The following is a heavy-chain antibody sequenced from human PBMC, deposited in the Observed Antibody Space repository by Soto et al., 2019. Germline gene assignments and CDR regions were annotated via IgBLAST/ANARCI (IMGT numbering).Heavy chain of an antibody. CDR1: GGSIRSYY. D-gene: IGHD2-15*01. J-gene: IGHJ3*02. CDR3: ARGLGYCSGGSCWGDAFDI. V-gene: IGHV4-59*01. Sequence: PSETLSLTCTVSGGSIRSYYWSWIRQPPGKGLEWIGYIYYSGSTNYNPSLKSRVTISVDTSKNQFSLKLSSVTAADTAVYYCARGLGYCSGGSCWGDAFDIWGQGTMVTVSS. CDR2: IYYSGST.